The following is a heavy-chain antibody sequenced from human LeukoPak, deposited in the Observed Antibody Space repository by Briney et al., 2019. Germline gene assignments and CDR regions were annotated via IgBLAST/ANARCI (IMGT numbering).Heavy chain of an antibody. J-gene: IGHJ4*02. CDR3: AKDTRGRFPELLDY. CDR2: IRYDGTNK. CDR1: GFTFCSYG. V-gene: IGHV3-30*02. D-gene: IGHD1-26*01. Sequence: GGSLRLSCAASGFTFCSYGMHRVRQAPGKGLEWVAFIRYDGTNKYYADSVKGRFTISRDNSKNTLYLQMNSLRAEDTAVYYCAKDTRGRFPELLDYWGQGTLVTVSS.